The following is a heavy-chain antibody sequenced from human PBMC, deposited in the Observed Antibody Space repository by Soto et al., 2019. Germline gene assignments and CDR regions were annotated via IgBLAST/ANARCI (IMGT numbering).Heavy chain of an antibody. D-gene: IGHD2-2*01. CDR3: ATTLGVVPAVGRYNWFDP. CDR1: GGTFSSYA. V-gene: IGHV1-69*13. Sequence: ASVKVSCKASGGTFSSYAISWVRQAPGQGLEWMGGIIPIFGTANYAQKFQGRVTITADESTSTAYMELSSLRSEDTAAYYCATTLGVVPAVGRYNWFDPWGQGTLVTVS. J-gene: IGHJ5*02. CDR2: IIPIFGTA.